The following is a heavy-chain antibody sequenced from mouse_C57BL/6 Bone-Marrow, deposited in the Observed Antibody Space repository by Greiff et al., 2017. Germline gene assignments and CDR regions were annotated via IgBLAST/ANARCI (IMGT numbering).Heavy chain of an antibody. Sequence: QVQLQQSGAELVKPGASVKLSCTASGYTFTEYTIHWVKQRSGQGLEWIGWFYPGSGSIKYNEKFKDKATLTADKSSSTVYMELIRLTSEDSAVYFCARHEGRGGNYSSPCFVYWGQGTLLTVSA. CDR2: FYPGSGSI. CDR1: GYTFTEYT. D-gene: IGHD2-5*01. V-gene: IGHV1-62-2*01. CDR3: ARHEGRGGNYSSPCFVY. J-gene: IGHJ3*01.